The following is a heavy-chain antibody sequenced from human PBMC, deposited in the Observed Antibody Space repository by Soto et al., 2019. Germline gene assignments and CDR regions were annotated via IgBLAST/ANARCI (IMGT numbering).Heavy chain of an antibody. J-gene: IGHJ5*02. CDR2: IYYSGST. D-gene: IGHD6-13*01. CDR1: GCSIISSSYD. Sequence: SSTXSLTWTFAGCSIISSSYDWGWIRQPPGKGLEWIGSIYYSGSTYYNPSLKSRVTISVDTSKNQFSLKLRSVTAADTAVYYCASSTSRYQFNNWLDTWGPGTLLTVYS. V-gene: IGHV4-39*01. CDR3: ASSTSRYQFNNWLDT.